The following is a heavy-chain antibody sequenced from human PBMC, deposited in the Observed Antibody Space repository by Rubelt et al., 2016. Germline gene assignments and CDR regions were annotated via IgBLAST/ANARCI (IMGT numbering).Heavy chain of an antibody. D-gene: IGHD1-26*01. CDR1: GFTFSSYA. Sequence: VQLVESGGGVVQPGRSLRLSCAASGFTFSSYAMHWVRQAPGKGLEWVAVISYDGSNKYYADSVKGRFTISRDNSKNTLYLQMNSLRAEDTAVYYRAREGDIVGATTAFDYWGQGTLVTVSS. CDR3: AREGDIVGATTAFDY. CDR2: ISYDGSNK. V-gene: IGHV3-30*04. J-gene: IGHJ4*02.